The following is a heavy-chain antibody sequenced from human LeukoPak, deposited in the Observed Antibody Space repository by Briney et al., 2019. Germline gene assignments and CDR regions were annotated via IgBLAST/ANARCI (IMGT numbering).Heavy chain of an antibody. CDR3: AKGGGARPFDY. CDR2: ISNNGGYT. J-gene: IGHJ4*02. D-gene: IGHD3-16*01. CDR1: GFTFSSSA. Sequence: GGSLRLSCAASGFTFSSSAMSWVRQAPGKGLEWVSAISNNGGYTYYADSVQGRFTISRDNSKSTLCLQMNSLRAEDTAVYYCAKGGGARPFDYWGQGTLVTVSS. V-gene: IGHV3-23*01.